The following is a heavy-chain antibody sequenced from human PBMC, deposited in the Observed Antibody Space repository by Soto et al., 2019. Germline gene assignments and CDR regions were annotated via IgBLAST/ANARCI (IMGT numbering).Heavy chain of an antibody. Sequence: VASVKVSCKASGYTFTDYYMHWVRQAPGQGLEWMGWINPNSGGTIYAQKFQGRVTMTRDTSVTTAYMELSRLRSDDTAVYYCARDKYYDFWSGYYSVTGMDVWGQGTTVTVSS. V-gene: IGHV1-2*02. J-gene: IGHJ6*02. CDR1: GYTFTDYY. CDR3: ARDKYYDFWSGYYSVTGMDV. D-gene: IGHD3-3*01. CDR2: INPNSGGT.